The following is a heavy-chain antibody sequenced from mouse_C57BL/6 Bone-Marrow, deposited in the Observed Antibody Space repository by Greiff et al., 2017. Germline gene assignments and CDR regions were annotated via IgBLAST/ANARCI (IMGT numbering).Heavy chain of an antibody. Sequence: VQLQQPGAELVKPGASVKLSCKASGYTFTSYWMHWVKQRPGQGLEWIGMIHPNSGSTNYNEKFKSQATLTVDKSSSTAYMQLSSLTSEDSAVYYCAVYYEYDGFAYWGQGTLVTVSA. D-gene: IGHD2-4*01. CDR2: IHPNSGST. CDR3: AVYYEYDGFAY. CDR1: GYTFTSYW. V-gene: IGHV1-64*01. J-gene: IGHJ3*01.